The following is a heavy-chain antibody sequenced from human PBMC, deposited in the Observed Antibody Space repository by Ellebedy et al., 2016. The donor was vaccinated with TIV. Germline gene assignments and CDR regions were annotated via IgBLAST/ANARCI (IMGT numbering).Heavy chain of an antibody. CDR1: GFTFRSYD. CDR3: ARVRFGVTAVDY. D-gene: IGHD3-16*01. V-gene: IGHV3-13*01. J-gene: IGHJ4*02. Sequence: GESLKISCAASGFTFRSYDMHWVRQATGKGLEWVSAIGTAGDTYYPGSVKGRFTISRENAKNSLYLQMNSLRAEDTAVYYCARVRFGVTAVDYWGQGTLVTVSS. CDR2: IGTAGDT.